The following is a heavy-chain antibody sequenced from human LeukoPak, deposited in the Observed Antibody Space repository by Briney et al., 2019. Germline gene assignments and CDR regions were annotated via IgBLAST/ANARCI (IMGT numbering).Heavy chain of an antibody. J-gene: IGHJ4*02. CDR3: AARRAYYFDY. CDR2: IYYTGST. Sequence: PSETLSLTCTVSVGSISNYYWSWIRQPPGKGLEWIGYIYYTGSTNYNPSFKSRVTISVDTSKNQFSLKLSSVTAADTAVYYCAARRAYYFDYWGQGTLVTVSS. V-gene: IGHV4-59*01. CDR1: VGSISNYY.